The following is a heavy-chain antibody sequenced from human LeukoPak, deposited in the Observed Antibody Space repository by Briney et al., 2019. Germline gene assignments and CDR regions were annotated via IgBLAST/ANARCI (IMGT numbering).Heavy chain of an antibody. CDR1: GDSVSSNSAA. D-gene: IGHD2-21*01. CDR2: TYYRSKWYN. J-gene: IGHJ6*02. CDR3: VRQKSDDNYYHGLDV. Sequence: SQTLSLTCAISGDSVSSNSAAWNWIRQSPSRGLEWLGRTYYRSKWYNDYAVSVKSLITISPDTSKNQFSLQLNSVTPEDTALYYCVRQKSDDNYYHGLDVWGQGTTVTVSS. V-gene: IGHV6-1*01.